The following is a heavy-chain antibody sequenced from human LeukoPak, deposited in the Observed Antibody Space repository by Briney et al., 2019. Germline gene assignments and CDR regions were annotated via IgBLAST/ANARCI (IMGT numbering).Heavy chain of an antibody. J-gene: IGHJ4*02. CDR3: AREAAVVAATFDY. CDR2: ISSSSSYI. Sequence: PGGSLRLSCAASGFTFSSYSMSWVRQAPGKGLEWVSSISSSSSYIYYADSVKGRFTISRDNAKNSLYLQMNSLRAEDTAVYYCAREAAVVAATFDYWGQGTLVTVSS. D-gene: IGHD2-15*01. V-gene: IGHV3-21*01. CDR1: GFTFSSYS.